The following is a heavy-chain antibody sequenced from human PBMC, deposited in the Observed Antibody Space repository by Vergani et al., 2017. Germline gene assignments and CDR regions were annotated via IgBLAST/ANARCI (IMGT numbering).Heavy chain of an antibody. D-gene: IGHD4-17*01. CDR1: GFTFSSYS. Sequence: EVQLVESGGGLVKPGGSLRLSCAASGFTFSSYSMNWVRQAPGKGLEWVSSISSSSSYIYYADSVKGRFTISRDNAKNSLYLQMNSLRAEDTAVYYCARDRDYGDLDYYYYGMDVWGQGTTVTVSS. V-gene: IGHV3-21*01. CDR2: ISSSSSYI. CDR3: ARDRDYGDLDYYYYGMDV. J-gene: IGHJ6*02.